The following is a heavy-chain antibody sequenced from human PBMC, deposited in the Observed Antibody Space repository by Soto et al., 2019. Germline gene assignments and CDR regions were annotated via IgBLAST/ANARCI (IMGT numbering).Heavy chain of an antibody. CDR3: AIHPGRGAFDI. CDR2: IKQDGSEK. J-gene: IGHJ3*02. D-gene: IGHD3-10*01. Sequence: PGGSLRLSCAASGFTFSSYWMSWVRQAPGKGLEWVANIKQDGSEKYSVDSVKGRFTISRDNAKNSLYLQMNSLRAEDTAVYYCAIHPGRGAFDIWGQGTMVTVSS. CDR1: GFTFSSYW. V-gene: IGHV3-7*01.